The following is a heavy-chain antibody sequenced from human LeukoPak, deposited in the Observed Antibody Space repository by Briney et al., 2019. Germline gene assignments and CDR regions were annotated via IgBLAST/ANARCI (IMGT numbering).Heavy chain of an antibody. J-gene: IGHJ3*02. CDR2: TYYKSKRHN. D-gene: IGHD7-27*01. V-gene: IGHV6-1*01. CDR3: ARDADWGYDAYDI. Sequence: SQTLSLTCAISGDGLSVSSDVWNWVRQSPSRGLEWLGRTYYKSKRHNDYAVSVKSRMTISPDTSKNQFSLHLNSVTPEDTAVYYCARDADWGYDAYDIWGQGTMVTVSS. CDR1: GDGLSVSSDV.